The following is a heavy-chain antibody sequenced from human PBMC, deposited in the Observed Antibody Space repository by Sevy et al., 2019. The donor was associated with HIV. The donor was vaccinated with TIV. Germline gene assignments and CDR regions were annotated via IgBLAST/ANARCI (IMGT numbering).Heavy chain of an antibody. J-gene: IGHJ6*02. CDR1: GGTFSSYA. CDR3: ARGLGVGLTPYYYDSSARDYYYYYGMDV. CDR2: IIPIFGTA. V-gene: IGHV1-69*13. Sequence: ASVKVSCKASGGTFSSYAISWVRQAPGQGLEWMGGIIPIFGTANYAQKFQGRVTITADESTSTAYMELSSLRSEGTAVYYCARGLGVGLTPYYYDSSARDYYYYYGMDVWGQGTTVTVSS. D-gene: IGHD3-22*01.